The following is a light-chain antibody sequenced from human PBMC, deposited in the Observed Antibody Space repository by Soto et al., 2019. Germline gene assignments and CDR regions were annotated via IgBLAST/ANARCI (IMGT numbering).Light chain of an antibody. J-gene: IGKJ5*01. CDR2: DAI. CDR1: QSVKSN. Sequence: IVVTQSQNTLTLSPVKRATLSCRASQSVKSNLAWYQQKPGQAPRLLVYDAITRATGIPARFSGSGSGTDSTLTFSLLEPEDFVVYSSKLSARLLIPFAEGTLLDIK. V-gene: IGKV3-11*01. CDR3: KLSARLLIP.